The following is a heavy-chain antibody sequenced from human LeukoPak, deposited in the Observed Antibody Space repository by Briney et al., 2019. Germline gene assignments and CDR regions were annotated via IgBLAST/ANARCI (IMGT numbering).Heavy chain of an antibody. CDR3: AKEVSNGGVFDS. D-gene: IGHD3-16*01. CDR2: ISGSGGST. J-gene: IGHJ4*02. Sequence: GSLRLSCAASGFTFWNYAMSWVRQAPGKGLEWVSTISGSGGSTYYADSAKGRFTISRDNSKNTLSLQMNSLRAGDTAVYYCAKEVSNGGVFDSWGQGTLVTVSS. CDR1: GFTFWNYA. V-gene: IGHV3-23*01.